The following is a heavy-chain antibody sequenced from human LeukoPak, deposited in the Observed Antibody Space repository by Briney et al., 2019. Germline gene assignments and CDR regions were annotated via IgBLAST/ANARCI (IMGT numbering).Heavy chain of an antibody. D-gene: IGHD3-10*01. CDR1: GRSITSDY. J-gene: IGHJ4*02. CDR3: ARGEIGYGSGTYYLFDY. CDR2: IYYSGST. Sequence: SQTLSLTCTVAGRSITSDYSSWVRHPPGEGLGWVGYIYYSGSTNYNPSLKSRVTISVDTSKNQFSLKLSSVTAADTAVYYCARGEIGYGSGTYYLFDYWGQGTLVTVSS. V-gene: IGHV4-59*01.